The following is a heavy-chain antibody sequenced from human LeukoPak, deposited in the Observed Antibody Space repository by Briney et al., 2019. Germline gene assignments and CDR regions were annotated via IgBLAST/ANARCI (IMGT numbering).Heavy chain of an antibody. D-gene: IGHD2-15*01. CDR1: GVSFSSYW. J-gene: IGHJ5*02. CDR3: ASPGGYCSGGSCYRDNWFDP. CDR2: INSDGSST. Sequence: PGGSLRLSCAASGVSFSSYWMHWVRQAPGKGLVWVSRINSDGSSTSYADSVKGRFTISSDNAKNTLYLQMNSLRAEDTAVYYCASPGGYCSGGSCYRDNWFDPWGQGTLVTVSS. V-gene: IGHV3-74*01.